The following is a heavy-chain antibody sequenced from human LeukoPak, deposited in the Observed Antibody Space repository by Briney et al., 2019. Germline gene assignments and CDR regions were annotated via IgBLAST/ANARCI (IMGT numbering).Heavy chain of an antibody. D-gene: IGHD3-22*01. J-gene: IGHJ4*02. CDR3: ARDIYYDRSGSDY. CDR1: GFXISSYW. CDR2: IKSDGSYA. V-gene: IGHV3-74*01. Sequence: GGSLRLSCAGSGFXISSYWIHWVRQAPGKGLVWVSRIKSDGSYATYPDSVKGRFTISRDNAMNTLYLQMNSLRAEDTAVYYCARDIYYDRSGSDYWGQGTLVTVSS.